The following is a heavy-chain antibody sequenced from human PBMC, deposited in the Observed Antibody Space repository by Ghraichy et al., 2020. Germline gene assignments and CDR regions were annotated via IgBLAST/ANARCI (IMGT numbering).Heavy chain of an antibody. Sequence: GGSLRLSCAASGFTFSSHWMSWVRQAPGKGLEWVANIKQDGSEKYYVDSVKGRFTISRDNAKNSLYLQMNSLRAEDTAVHYCARQYSNYGDWGQGTLVTVSS. CDR1: GFTFSSHW. CDR3: ARQYSNYGD. J-gene: IGHJ4*02. D-gene: IGHD4-11*01. V-gene: IGHV3-7*01. CDR2: IKQDGSEK.